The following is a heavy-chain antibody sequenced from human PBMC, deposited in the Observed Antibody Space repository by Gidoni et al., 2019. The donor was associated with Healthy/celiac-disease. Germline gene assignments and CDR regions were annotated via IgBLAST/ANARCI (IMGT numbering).Heavy chain of an antibody. D-gene: IGHD3-22*01. J-gene: IGHJ4*02. CDR2: IYTSGST. CDR1: GGSIRSGSYY. V-gene: IGHV4-61*02. CDR3: ARDTSDYYDSSGYFDY. Sequence: QVQLQESGPGLVKPSQTLSLACPVSGGSIRSGSYYWSWIRQPAGKGLEWIGRIYTSGSTNSNPPLKSRVTISVDTSKNQFSLKLSSVTAADTAVYYCARDTSDYYDSSGYFDYWGQGTLVTVSS.